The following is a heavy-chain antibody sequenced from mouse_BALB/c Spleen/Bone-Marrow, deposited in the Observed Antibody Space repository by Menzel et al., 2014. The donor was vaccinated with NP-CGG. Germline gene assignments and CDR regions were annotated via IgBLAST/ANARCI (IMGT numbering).Heavy chain of an antibody. CDR3: ARGNPLYAMDY. D-gene: IGHD2-1*01. J-gene: IGHJ4*01. CDR1: GYTFTSYW. CDR2: INPSTGYT. Sequence: QVQLQQSGAELAKPGASVKMSCKASGYTFTSYWMHLVKQRPGQGLEWIGYINPSTGYTDYNQKFNDKATLTADKSSSTAYMQLSSLTSKDSAVYYCARGNPLYAMDYWGQGTSVTVSS. V-gene: IGHV1-7*01.